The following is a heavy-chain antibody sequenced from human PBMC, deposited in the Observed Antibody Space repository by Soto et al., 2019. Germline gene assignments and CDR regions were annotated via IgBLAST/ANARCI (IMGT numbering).Heavy chain of an antibody. CDR3: ATRSPAFDY. J-gene: IGHJ4*02. CDR2: VTTDKGKT. V-gene: IGHV1-18*01. Sequence: QVQLVQSGPEVKKPGASVKVSCKTSGYTFTNFGISWVRQAPGQGLEWMGWVTTDKGKTTYAQKFQGRVTMNTDTSTSTAYMELRSLRSDDTAVYYCATRSPAFDYWGQGNLVTVSS. CDR1: GYTFTNFG.